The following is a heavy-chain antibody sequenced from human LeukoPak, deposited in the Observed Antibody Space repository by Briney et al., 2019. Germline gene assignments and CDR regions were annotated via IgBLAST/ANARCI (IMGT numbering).Heavy chain of an antibody. D-gene: IGHD5-18*01. CDR3: AREGVDTAMVTLMVY. Sequence: ASVKVSCKASGYTFTSYDINWVRQATGQGLEWMGWMNPNSGNTGYAQKFQGRVTMTRNTSISTAYMELSSLRSEDTAVYYCAREGVDTAMVTLMVYWGQGTLVTVSS. CDR2: MNPNSGNT. V-gene: IGHV1-8*01. CDR1: GYTFTSYD. J-gene: IGHJ4*02.